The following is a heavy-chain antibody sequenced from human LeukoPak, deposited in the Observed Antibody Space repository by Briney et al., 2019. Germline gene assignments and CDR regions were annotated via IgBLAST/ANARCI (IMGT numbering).Heavy chain of an antibody. V-gene: IGHV4-34*01. J-gene: IGHJ5*02. CDR1: GGSFSGYY. CDR3: ARGSVDYYDSSGYYYGWFDP. CDR2: INHSGST. D-gene: IGHD3-22*01. Sequence: PSETLSLTCAVYGGSFSGYYWSWIRQPPGEGLEWIGEINHSGSTNYNPSLKSRGTISVDTSKNQFSLKLSSVTAADTAVYYCARGSVDYYDSSGYYYGWFDPWGQGTLVTVSS.